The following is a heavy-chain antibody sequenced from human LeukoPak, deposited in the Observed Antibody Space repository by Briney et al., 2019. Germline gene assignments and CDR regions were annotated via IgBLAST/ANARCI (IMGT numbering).Heavy chain of an antibody. V-gene: IGHV3-48*02. CDR1: GFTFSSYS. D-gene: IGHD6-13*01. CDR2: ISSGGGTM. CDR3: ARGVAYSSSPCDY. Sequence: GGSLRVSCAASGFTFSSYSMNWVRQAPGKGLEWVSYISSGGGTMYYANSVKGRFTISRDNAKNSLYLQLNSLRDEDTALYYCARGVAYSSSPCDYWGQGTLVTVSS. J-gene: IGHJ4*02.